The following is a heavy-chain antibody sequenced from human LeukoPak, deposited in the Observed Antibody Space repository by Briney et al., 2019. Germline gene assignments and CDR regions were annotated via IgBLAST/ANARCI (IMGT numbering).Heavy chain of an antibody. J-gene: IGHJ4*02. CDR1: GFTFSSYG. V-gene: IGHV3-30*02. D-gene: IGHD3-3*01. Sequence: GGSLRLSCAASGFTFSSYGMHWVRQAPGKGLEWVAFIRYDGSNKYYADSVKGRFTISRDNSKNTLYLQMNSLRAEDTAVYYCAKLYDFWSGYSILSSFDYWGRGTLVTVSS. CDR2: IRYDGSNK. CDR3: AKLYDFWSGYSILSSFDY.